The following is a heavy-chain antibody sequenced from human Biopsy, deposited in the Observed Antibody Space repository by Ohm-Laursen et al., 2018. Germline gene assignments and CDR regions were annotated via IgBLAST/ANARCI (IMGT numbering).Heavy chain of an antibody. V-gene: IGHV4-59*01. D-gene: IGHD2-2*01. CDR3: ARMPHFDY. CDR1: GCSISGYH. CDR2: ISYTGGI. J-gene: IGHJ4*02. Sequence: TLSLTCTVSGCSISGYHWSWIRKSPGKGLEWLAYISYTGGISFNPSLNGRATMSLNTSKNQFSLRLIYVTAADTAVYFCARMPHFDYWDQRILVTVSS.